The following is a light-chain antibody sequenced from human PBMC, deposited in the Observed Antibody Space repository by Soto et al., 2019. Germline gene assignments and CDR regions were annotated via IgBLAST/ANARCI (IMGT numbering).Light chain of an antibody. J-gene: IGLJ1*01. V-gene: IGLV2-14*01. CDR3: SSYTGTSTFV. Sequence: QSLLTHPASVSGSPGQSITISCPGTSSDVGGYDYVSWYQQLPGKAPKLMIYDVNNRPSGVSNRFSGSKSGNTASLTISGLQAEDEADYYCSSYTGTSTFVFGGGTKVTVL. CDR1: SSDVGGYDY. CDR2: DVN.